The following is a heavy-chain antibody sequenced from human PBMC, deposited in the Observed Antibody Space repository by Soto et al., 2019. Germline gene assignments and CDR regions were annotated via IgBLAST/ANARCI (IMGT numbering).Heavy chain of an antibody. CDR2: IYYSGST. J-gene: IGHJ5*02. D-gene: IGHD1-26*01. V-gene: IGHV4-59*01. CDR1: GGSISTYY. Sequence: SETLSLTCTVSGGSISTYYWSWIRQPPGKGLEWIGHIYYSGSTNYNPSLKSRVTISVDTSKSQFSLKLNSVTAADTAVYYCARDLGDLNSENYREGFAPWGQGTLVTVS. CDR3: ARDLGDLNSENYREGFAP.